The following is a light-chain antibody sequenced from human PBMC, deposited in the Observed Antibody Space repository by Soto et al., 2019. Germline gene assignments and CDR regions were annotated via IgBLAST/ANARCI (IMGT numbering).Light chain of an antibody. CDR3: CSYAGSRTHVL. J-gene: IGLJ2*01. V-gene: IGLV2-23*02. Sequence: ALTQPASVAWSPGQSSTISCIGTSSDVGSYNLVSWYQQHPGNAPKVLIYEVSERPSGVSNRFSGSKSGNTASLTISGLQAEDEAEYYCCSYAGSRTHVLFGGGTKVTVL. CDR1: SSDVGSYNL. CDR2: EVS.